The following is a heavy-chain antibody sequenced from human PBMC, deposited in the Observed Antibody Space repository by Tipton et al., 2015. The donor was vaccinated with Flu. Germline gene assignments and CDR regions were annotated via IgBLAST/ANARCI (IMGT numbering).Heavy chain of an antibody. CDR1: GFTLRNFD. CDR3: ASGRYDSNHNYYGFDS. J-gene: IGHJ4*02. D-gene: IGHD3-22*01. V-gene: IGHV3-13*01. CDR2: IGTGGDT. Sequence: GSLRLSCAVSGFTLRNFDMHWVRQPTGKGLEWVASIGTGGDTHYPGSVKGRFTISRENAKNSLFLQMDSLRAGDTAVYYCASGRYDSNHNYYGFDSWGQGTLVTVSS.